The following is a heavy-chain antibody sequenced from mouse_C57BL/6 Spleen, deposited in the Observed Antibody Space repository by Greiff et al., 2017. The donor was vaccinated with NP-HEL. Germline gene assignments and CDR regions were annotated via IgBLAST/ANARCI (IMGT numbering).Heavy chain of an antibody. D-gene: IGHD1-1*01. J-gene: IGHJ4*01. V-gene: IGHV1-7*01. Sequence: VQLQQSGAELAKPGASVKLSCKASGYTFTSYWMHWVKQRPGQGLEWIGYINPSSGYTKYNQKFKDKDTLTADKSSSTAYMQLSSLTYEDSAVYYCARKGYYGSSPYYAMDYWGQGTSVTVSS. CDR3: ARKGYYGSSPYYAMDY. CDR1: GYTFTSYW. CDR2: INPSSGYT.